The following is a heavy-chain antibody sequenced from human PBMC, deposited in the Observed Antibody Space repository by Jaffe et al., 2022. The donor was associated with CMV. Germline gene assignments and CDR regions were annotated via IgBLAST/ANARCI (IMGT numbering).Heavy chain of an antibody. J-gene: IGHJ2*01. V-gene: IGHV4-39*01. CDR2: IYYSGST. D-gene: IGHD3-16*01. CDR1: GGSISSSSYY. CDR3: ARHGDYVFYWYFDL. Sequence: QLQLQESGPGLVKPSETLSLTCTVSGGSISSSSYYWGWIRQPPGKGLEWIGSIYYSGSTYYNPSLKSRVTISVDTSKNQFSLKLSSVTAADTAVYYCARHGDYVFYWYFDLWGRGTLVTVSS.